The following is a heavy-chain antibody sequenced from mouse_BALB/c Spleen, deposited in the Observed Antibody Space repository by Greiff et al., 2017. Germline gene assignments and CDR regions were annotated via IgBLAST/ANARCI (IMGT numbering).Heavy chain of an antibody. D-gene: IGHD1-2*01. CDR1: GFTFSSYY. J-gene: IGHJ1*01. CDR3: ARPSLLRPYWYFDV. V-gene: IGHV5-6-2*01. Sequence: EVKLQESGGGLVKLGGSLKLSCAASGFTFSSYYMSWVRQTPEKRLELVAAINSNGGSTYYPDTVKGRFTISRDNAKNTLYLQMSSLKSEDTALYYCARPSLLRPYWYFDVWGAGTTVTVSS. CDR2: INSNGGST.